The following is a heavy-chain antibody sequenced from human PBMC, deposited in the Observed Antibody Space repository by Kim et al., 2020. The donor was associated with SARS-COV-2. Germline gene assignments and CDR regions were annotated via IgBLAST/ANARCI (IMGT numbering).Heavy chain of an antibody. Sequence: SSSSYTNYADSVKGRFTISRDNAKNSLYLQMNSLRAEDTAVYYCVNHHLGWGQGTLVTVSS. J-gene: IGHJ4*02. CDR3: VNHHLG. CDR2: SSSSYT. V-gene: IGHV3-11*03.